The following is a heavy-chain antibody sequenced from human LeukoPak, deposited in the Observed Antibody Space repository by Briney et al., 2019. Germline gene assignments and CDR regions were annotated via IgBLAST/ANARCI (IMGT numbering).Heavy chain of an antibody. CDR2: ISGSGGST. V-gene: IGHV3-23*01. J-gene: IGHJ6*02. Sequence: GGSLRLSCAASGFTFSSYAMSWVRQAPGKGLEWVSAISGSGGSTYYADSVKGRFTISRDNSKNTLYLQMNSLRAEDTAVYYCAKDGPYYDILTGYLGPYYYYGMDVWGQGTTVTVSS. CDR1: GFTFSSYA. D-gene: IGHD3-9*01. CDR3: AKDGPYYDILTGYLGPYYYYGMDV.